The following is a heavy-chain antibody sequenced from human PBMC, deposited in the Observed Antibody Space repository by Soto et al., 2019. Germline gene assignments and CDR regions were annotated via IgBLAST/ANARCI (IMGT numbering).Heavy chain of an antibody. V-gene: IGHV3-49*03. CDR2: IRSKAYGGTT. D-gene: IGHD5-12*01. CDR3: TRDSGYDYLHYYYYYMDV. Sequence: PGRSLRLSCTASGFTFGDYAMSWFRQAPGKGLEWVGFIRSKAYGGTTEYAASVKGRFTISRDDSKSIAYLQMNSLKTEDTAVYYCTRDSGYDYLHYYYYYMDVWGKGTTVTVSS. CDR1: GFTFGDYA. J-gene: IGHJ6*03.